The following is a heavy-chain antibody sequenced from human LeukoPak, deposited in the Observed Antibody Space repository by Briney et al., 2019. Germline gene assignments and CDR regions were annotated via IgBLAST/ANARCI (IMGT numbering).Heavy chain of an antibody. CDR3: ARRRCSSTSCTEGYYFDY. J-gene: IGHJ4*02. CDR1: GFTFDDYG. D-gene: IGHD2-2*01. V-gene: IGHV3-20*04. Sequence: GGSLRLSCAASGFTFDDYGMSWVRQAPGKGLEWVSGTNWNGGSTGYADSVKGRFTISRDNAKNSLYLQMNSLRAEDTALYYCARRRCSSTSCTEGYYFDYWGQGTLVTVSS. CDR2: TNWNGGST.